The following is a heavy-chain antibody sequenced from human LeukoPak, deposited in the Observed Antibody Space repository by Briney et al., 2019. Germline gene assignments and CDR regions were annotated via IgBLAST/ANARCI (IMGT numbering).Heavy chain of an antibody. CDR2: IYTSGST. CDR1: GGSISSYY. Sequence: SETLSLTCTVSGGSISSYYWSWIRQPAGKGLEWIGRIYTSGSTNYNPSLKSRVTMSVDTSKNQFSLKLSSVTAADTAVYYCARVHSTFGYYYMDVWGKGTTVTVSS. CDR3: ARVHSTFGYYYMDV. D-gene: IGHD3-16*01. V-gene: IGHV4-4*07. J-gene: IGHJ6*03.